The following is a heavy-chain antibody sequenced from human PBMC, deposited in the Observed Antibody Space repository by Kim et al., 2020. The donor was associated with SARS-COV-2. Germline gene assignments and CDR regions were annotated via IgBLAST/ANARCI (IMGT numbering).Heavy chain of an antibody. CDR3: ASAPSYYDILTGYYPSSTLDY. Sequence: SETLSLTCAVYGGSISGYYCCWIRQPPGKGLEWIGEINHSGSTNYNPSLKSRVTISVDASKNQYSLKLSSVTAADTAVYYCASAPSYYDILTGYYPSSTLDYWGQGTLVTFSS. D-gene: IGHD3-9*01. CDR2: INHSGST. CDR1: GGSISGYY. J-gene: IGHJ4*02. V-gene: IGHV4-34*01.